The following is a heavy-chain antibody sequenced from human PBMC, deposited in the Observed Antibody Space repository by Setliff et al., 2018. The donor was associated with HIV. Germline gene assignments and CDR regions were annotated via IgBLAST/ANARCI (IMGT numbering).Heavy chain of an antibody. V-gene: IGHV1-69*13. Sequence: SVKVSCKASGGTFDSHAISWVRQAPGQGLQWMGGIIPMFGTLNFAQKFQGRVTMTEDESTSTAYMELSSLRSEDTAVYYCARGVSSASKSPDYWGQGTLVTVSS. CDR2: IIPMFGTL. J-gene: IGHJ4*02. CDR1: GGTFDSHA. CDR3: ARGVSSASKSPDY. D-gene: IGHD6-6*01.